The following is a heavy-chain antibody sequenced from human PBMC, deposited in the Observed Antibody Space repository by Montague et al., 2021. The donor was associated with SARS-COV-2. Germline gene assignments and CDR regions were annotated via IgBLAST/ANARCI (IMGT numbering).Heavy chain of an antibody. Sequence: SLRLSCAASGFTFSSHAMSWVRQAPGKGLEWVSHISGSGSKTYYADSVKGWFTISRDTANNSVYLQMNFLGAEDTAVYYCARDQGGYGTFDIWGQGTMVTVSS. CDR2: ISGSGSKT. V-gene: IGHV3-11*01. CDR3: ARDQGGYGTFDI. D-gene: IGHD5-12*01. J-gene: IGHJ3*02. CDR1: GFTFSSHA.